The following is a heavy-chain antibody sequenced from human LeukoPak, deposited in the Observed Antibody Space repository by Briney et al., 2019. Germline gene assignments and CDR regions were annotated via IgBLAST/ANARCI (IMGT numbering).Heavy chain of an antibody. D-gene: IGHD3-3*01. CDR3: VTGGHYSGS. CDR2: IKPDGSEE. Sequence: PGGSLRLSCAASGLTSSSHWMSWVRQAPGKGLEWVANIKPDGSEENYVDSVKGRFTISRDNAKNSLYLQMSSLRAEDTAVYYCVTGGHYSGSWGQGSLDTVSS. J-gene: IGHJ5*02. CDR1: GLTSSSHW. V-gene: IGHV3-7*01.